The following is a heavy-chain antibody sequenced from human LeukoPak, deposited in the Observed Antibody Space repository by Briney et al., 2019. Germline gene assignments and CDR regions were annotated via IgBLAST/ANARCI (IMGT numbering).Heavy chain of an antibody. J-gene: IGHJ4*02. CDR1: GFIFRNYW. D-gene: IGHD5-24*01. CDR3: VRRYMATSAEDFEY. V-gene: IGHV3-7*01. CDR2: IKQDGGEK. Sequence: GGSLRLSCAGSGFIFRNYWMSWVRQAPGKGLEWVANIKQDGGEKYYVDSVTGRFTISRDNAENSLYLQMNSLRAEDTAVYYCVRRYMATSAEDFEYWGQGTLVTVSS.